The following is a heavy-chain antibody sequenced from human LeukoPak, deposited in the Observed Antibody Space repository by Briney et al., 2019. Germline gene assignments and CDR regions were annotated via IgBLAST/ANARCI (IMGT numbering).Heavy chain of an antibody. V-gene: IGHV2-5*02. D-gene: IGHD3-9*01. CDR3: AHRLAGYYDILTGYYNRHDAFDI. Sequence: SGPTLVKPPQTLTLTYTFSGFSLSTSGVGVGWIRQPPGKALEWLALIYWDDDKRYSPSLKSRLTITKDTSKNQVVLTMTNMDPVDTATYYCAHRLAGYYDILTGYYNRHDAFDIWGQGTMVTVSS. CDR2: IYWDDDK. CDR1: GFSLSTSGVG. J-gene: IGHJ3*02.